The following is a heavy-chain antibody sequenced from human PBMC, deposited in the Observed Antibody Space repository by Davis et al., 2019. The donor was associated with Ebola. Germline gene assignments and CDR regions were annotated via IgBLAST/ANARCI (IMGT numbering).Heavy chain of an antibody. J-gene: IGHJ4*02. CDR2: INPSGGST. Sequence: ASVKVSCKASGYTFTGYYMHWVRQAPGQGLEWMGIINPSGGSTSYAQKFQGRVTMTRDTSTSTAYMELRSLRSDDTAVYYCARVGGYDNFDYWGQGTLVTVSS. V-gene: IGHV1-46*01. CDR3: ARVGGYDNFDY. D-gene: IGHD5-12*01. CDR1: GYTFTGYY.